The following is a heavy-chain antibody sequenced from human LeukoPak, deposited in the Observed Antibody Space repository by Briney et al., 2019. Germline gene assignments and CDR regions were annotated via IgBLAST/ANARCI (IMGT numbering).Heavy chain of an antibody. CDR2: NYSSENT. CDR3: ARGVYSSGWYSLDY. V-gene: IGHV4-4*07. CDR1: GGSISNYY. D-gene: IGHD6-19*01. J-gene: IGHJ4*02. Sequence: SETLSLTCTVSGGSISNYYWSWIRQPAGKGLEWIGRNYSSENTNYNPSLKSRVTMSVDTSKNQFSLKLSSVTAADTAVYYCARGVYSSGWYSLDYWGQGTLVTVSS.